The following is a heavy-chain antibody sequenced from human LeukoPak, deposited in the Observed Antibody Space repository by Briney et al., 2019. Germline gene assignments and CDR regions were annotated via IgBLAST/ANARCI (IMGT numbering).Heavy chain of an antibody. CDR2: IYYSGST. CDR3: ARAHSSPTQGAFDI. Sequence: SETLSLTCTVSGGSISRYYWSWIRQPPGKGLEWIGYIYYSGSTNYNPSLKSRVTISVDKSKNQFSLRLSSVTAADTAVYYCARAHSSPTQGAFDIWGQETMVTVSS. CDR1: GGSISRYY. J-gene: IGHJ3*02. D-gene: IGHD3-22*01. V-gene: IGHV4-59*12.